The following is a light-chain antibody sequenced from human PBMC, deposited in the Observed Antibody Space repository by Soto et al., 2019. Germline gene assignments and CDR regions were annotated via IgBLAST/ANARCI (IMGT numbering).Light chain of an antibody. CDR2: GNS. CDR3: RSYDSSLGGWV. Sequence: QSVLTQPPSVSGAPGQRVTISCTGSSSNIGAGYDVHWYQQLPGTAPKLLIYGNSNRPSGVPDRFSGSKSGTSASLAITGLRAEDEADYDCRSYDSSLGGWVFGGGTQLTVL. CDR1: SSNIGAGYD. J-gene: IGLJ3*02. V-gene: IGLV1-40*01.